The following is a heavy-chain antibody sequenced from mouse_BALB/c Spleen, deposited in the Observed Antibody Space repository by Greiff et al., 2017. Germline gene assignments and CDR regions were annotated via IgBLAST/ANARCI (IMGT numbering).Heavy chain of an antibody. V-gene: IGHV5-6-4*01. CDR3: TRDTSYGKKGYYYAMDY. CDR2: ISSGGSYT. D-gene: IGHD2-10*02. Sequence: DVHLVESGGGLVKPGGSLKLSCAASGFTFSSYTMSWVRQTPEKRLEWVATISSGGSYTYYPDSVKGRFTISRDNAKNTLYLQMSSLKSEDTAMYYWTRDTSYGKKGYYYAMDYWGQGTSVTVSS. J-gene: IGHJ4*01. CDR1: GFTFSSYT.